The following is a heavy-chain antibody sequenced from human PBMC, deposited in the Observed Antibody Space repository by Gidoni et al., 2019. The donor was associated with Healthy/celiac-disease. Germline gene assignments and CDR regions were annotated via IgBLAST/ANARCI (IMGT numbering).Heavy chain of an antibody. J-gene: IGHJ2*01. V-gene: IGHV3-48*01. Sequence: KGRFTISRDNAKNSLYLQMNSLRAEDTAVYYCASLAIVVVPDWYFDLWGRGTLVTVSS. CDR3: ASLAIVVVPDWYFDL. D-gene: IGHD3-22*01.